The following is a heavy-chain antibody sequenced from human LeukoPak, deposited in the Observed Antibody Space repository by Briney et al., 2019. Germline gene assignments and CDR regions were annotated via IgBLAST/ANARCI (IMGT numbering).Heavy chain of an antibody. CDR2: IYYSGST. J-gene: IGHJ4*02. CDR1: GGSISNFF. D-gene: IGHD6-13*01. V-gene: IGHV4-59*13. CDR3: ARYSSSTWLGFDY. Sequence: SETLSLTCTVSGGSISNFFWSWIRQPPGKGLEWIGYIYYSGSTNYNPSLKSRVTISMDTSKSQFSLKLSSVTAADTAIYYCARYSSSTWLGFDYWGQGTLVTVSS.